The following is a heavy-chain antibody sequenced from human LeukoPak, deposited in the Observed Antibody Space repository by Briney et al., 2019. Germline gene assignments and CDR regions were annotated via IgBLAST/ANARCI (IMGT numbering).Heavy chain of an antibody. D-gene: IGHD3-10*01. V-gene: IGHV3-30*18. J-gene: IGHJ6*02. CDR3: AKDLGPRYGLLWFGDNSYYGMDV. Sequence: GGSLRLSCAASGFTFSSYGMHGVRQAPGKGLEGVAVISYDGSNKYYADSVKGRFTISRDNAKNTLYLQMNSLRDEDTAVYYCAKDLGPRYGLLWFGDNSYYGMDVWGQGTTVTVSS. CDR2: ISYDGSNK. CDR1: GFTFSSYG.